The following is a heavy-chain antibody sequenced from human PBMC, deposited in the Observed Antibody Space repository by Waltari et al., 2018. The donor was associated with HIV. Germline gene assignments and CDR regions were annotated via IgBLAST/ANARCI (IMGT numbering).Heavy chain of an antibody. Sequence: QVQLVQSGAEVKKPGASVKVSCRTSGYLFTSDGIGWVGQAAGKGHEWMGWSSAYNGNTHYAQTVQGRVTMTRDTSTSTAYMELRSLASDDTAVYFCARGGQVDYYCDYWGQGTLVTVSS. D-gene: IGHD2-15*01. J-gene: IGHJ4*02. CDR1: GYLFTSDG. CDR3: ARGGQVDYYCDY. V-gene: IGHV1-18*01. CDR2: SSAYNGNT.